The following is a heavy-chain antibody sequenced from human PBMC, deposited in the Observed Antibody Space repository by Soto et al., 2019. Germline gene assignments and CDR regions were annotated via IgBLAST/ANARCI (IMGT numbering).Heavy chain of an antibody. J-gene: IGHJ4*02. D-gene: IGHD2-21*01. CDR3: ARVTVCSGDCYNFDY. V-gene: IGHV4-59*01. Sequence: SETLSLTCTVSGGSISSYYWSWIRQPPGKGLEWIGYIYYSGSTNYNPSLKSRVTISVDTSKNQFSLKLSSVTAADTAVYYCARVTVCSGDCYNFDYWGQGTLVTVSS. CDR2: IYYSGST. CDR1: GGSISSYY.